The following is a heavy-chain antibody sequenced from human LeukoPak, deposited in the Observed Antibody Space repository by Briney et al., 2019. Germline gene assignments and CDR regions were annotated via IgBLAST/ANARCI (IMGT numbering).Heavy chain of an antibody. J-gene: IGHJ4*02. Sequence: SETLSLTCTVSGDSISSYYWSWIRQPPGKGLEWIGDIYNSGSTNYNPSLKSRVTISVDTSKNQFSLKLSSVTAADTAVYYCARVGNRGGRGDSYYFDYWGQGTLVTVSS. D-gene: IGHD2-21*02. CDR2: IYNSGST. CDR3: ARVGNRGGRGDSYYFDY. V-gene: IGHV4-59*01. CDR1: GDSISSYY.